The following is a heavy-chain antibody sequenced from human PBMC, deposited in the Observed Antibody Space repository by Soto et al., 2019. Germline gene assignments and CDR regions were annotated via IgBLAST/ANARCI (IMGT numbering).Heavy chain of an antibody. CDR3: AKARRITMVRGVISYYYYGMDV. CDR2: ISGSGGST. J-gene: IGHJ6*02. V-gene: IGHV3-23*01. CDR1: GFTFSSYA. D-gene: IGHD3-10*01. Sequence: GGSLRLSCAASGFTFSSYAMSWVRQAPGKGLEWVSGISGSGGSTYYADSVKGRFTISRDNSKNTLYLQMNSLRAEDTAVYYCAKARRITMVRGVISYYYYGMDVWGQGTTVTVSS.